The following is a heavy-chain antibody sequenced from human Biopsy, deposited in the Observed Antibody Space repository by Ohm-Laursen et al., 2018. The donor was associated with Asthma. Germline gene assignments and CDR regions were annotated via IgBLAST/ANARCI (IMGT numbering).Heavy chain of an antibody. CDR2: ISPIFGAI. D-gene: IGHD3-16*02. Sequence: SETVSCKSYGGTLNNYAINWARQAAGQGLEWMGGISPIFGAIRYAQNFQGRVTITADVFTNTVHMELSSLRSEDTAVLYCAKARCYYYYCDMEVWGQGTTVTVSS. CDR1: GGTLNNYA. V-gene: IGHV1-69*13. J-gene: IGHJ6*02. CDR3: AKARCYYYYCDMEV.